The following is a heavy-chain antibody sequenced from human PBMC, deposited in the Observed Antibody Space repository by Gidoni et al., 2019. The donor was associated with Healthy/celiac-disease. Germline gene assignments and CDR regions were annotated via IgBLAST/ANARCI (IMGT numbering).Heavy chain of an antibody. CDR1: GFTFSSYS. Sequence: EVQLVESGGGLVKPGGSLRLSCAASGFTFSSYSMNWVRQAPGKGLEWVSSISSSSSYIYYADSVKGRFTISRDNAKNSLYLQMNSLRAEDTAVYYCARDLDCSGGSCYGSDYYYYGMDVWGQGTTVTVSS. V-gene: IGHV3-21*01. J-gene: IGHJ6*02. D-gene: IGHD2-15*01. CDR2: ISSSSSYI. CDR3: ARDLDCSGGSCYGSDYYYYGMDV.